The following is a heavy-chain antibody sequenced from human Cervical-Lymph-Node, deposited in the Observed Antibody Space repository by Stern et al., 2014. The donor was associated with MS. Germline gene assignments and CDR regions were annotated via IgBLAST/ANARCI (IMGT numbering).Heavy chain of an antibody. CDR1: GGSMHTYY. D-gene: IGHD3-9*01. V-gene: IGHV4-59*08. CDR2: IYYSGGT. Sequence: QVPLQQWGPGLVKPSETLSLTCTVSGGSMHTYYWSWIRQPPGKGLEWIGYIYYSGGTTYNPSLKSRVTISVDTSKNQFFLNLNSVTAADTAVYYCARRPISTSSPFDPWGQGTLVTVSS. CDR3: ARRPISTSSPFDP. J-gene: IGHJ5*02.